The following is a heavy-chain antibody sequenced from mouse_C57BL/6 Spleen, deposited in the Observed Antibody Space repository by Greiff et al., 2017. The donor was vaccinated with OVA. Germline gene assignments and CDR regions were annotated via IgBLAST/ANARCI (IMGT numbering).Heavy chain of an antibody. V-gene: IGHV1-81*01. D-gene: IGHD4-1*01. CDR2: IYPRSGNT. CDR3: AREELLTGTRWYFDV. CDR1: GYTFTSYG. J-gene: IGHJ1*03. Sequence: QVQLQQSGAELARPGASVKLSCKASGYTFTSYGISWVKQRTGQGLEWIGEIYPRSGNTYYNEKFKGKATLTADKSSSTAYMELRSLTSEDSAVYFCAREELLTGTRWYFDVWGTGTTVTVSS.